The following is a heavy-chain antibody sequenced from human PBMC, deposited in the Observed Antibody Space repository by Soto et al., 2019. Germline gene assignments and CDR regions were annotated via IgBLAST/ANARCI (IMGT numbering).Heavy chain of an antibody. V-gene: IGHV5-51*01. CDR2: IYPGDSDT. J-gene: IGHJ6*02. CDR3: ARTAAAGKYYYGTDV. Sequence: VESLKISCKGSGYTFSNYWIGWVRLMPGKGLEWIGSIYPGDSDTRYSPSFQGQVTISADKSISTAYLQWSSLKASDTAMYYCARTAAAGKYYYGTDVWGQGTTVTVSS. CDR1: GYTFSNYW. D-gene: IGHD6-13*01.